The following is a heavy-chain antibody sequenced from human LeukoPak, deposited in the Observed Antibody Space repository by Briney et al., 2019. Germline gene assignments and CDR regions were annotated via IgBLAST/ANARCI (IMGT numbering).Heavy chain of an antibody. V-gene: IGHV4-59*01. D-gene: IGHD2-2*01. CDR1: GGSISSYY. CDR2: IYYSGST. Sequence: SETLSLTCTVSGGSISSYYWSWIRQPPGKGLEWVGYIYYSGSTNYNPSLKSRVTISVDTSKNQFSLKLSSVTAADTAVYYCAKDWIVVVPAASSLYGMDVWGQGTTVTVSS. CDR3: AKDWIVVVPAASSLYGMDV. J-gene: IGHJ6*02.